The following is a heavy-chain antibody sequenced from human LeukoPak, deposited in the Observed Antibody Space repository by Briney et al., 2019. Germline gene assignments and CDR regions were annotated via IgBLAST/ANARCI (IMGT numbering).Heavy chain of an antibody. Sequence: GGSLRLSCAASGFTFSSYGMHWVRQAPGKGLEWVAFIRYDGSNKYYADSVKGRFTISRDNSKNTLYLQMNSLRAEDTAVYYCAKDTHVGYGDPSALYDYWGQGTLVTVSS. D-gene: IGHD4-17*01. CDR1: GFTFSSYG. CDR2: IRYDGSNK. V-gene: IGHV3-30*02. J-gene: IGHJ4*02. CDR3: AKDTHVGYGDPSALYDY.